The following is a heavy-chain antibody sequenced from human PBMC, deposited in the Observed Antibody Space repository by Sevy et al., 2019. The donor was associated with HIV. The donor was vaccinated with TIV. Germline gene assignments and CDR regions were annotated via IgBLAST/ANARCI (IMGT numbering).Heavy chain of an antibody. V-gene: IGHV3-15*01. J-gene: IGHJ4*02. CDR2: IKSKNERAKR. D-gene: IGHD1-26*01. Sequence: GGSLRLSCATSGFTFRNAWMSWVRQAPGKGLEWGGPIKSKNERAKRDFAEPVKGGFAISRDDSKNMVYLQMDDLKTEDTAVYYCAAGLGASDFDYWGRGIMVTVSS. CDR3: AAGLGASDFDY. CDR1: GFTFRNAW.